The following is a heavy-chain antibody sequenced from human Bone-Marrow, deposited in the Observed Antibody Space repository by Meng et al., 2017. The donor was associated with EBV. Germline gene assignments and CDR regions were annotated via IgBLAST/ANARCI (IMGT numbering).Heavy chain of an antibody. CDR2: INHSGST. CDR3: ARCPGLRHPFDY. J-gene: IGHJ4*02. V-gene: IGHV4-34*01. D-gene: IGHD3/OR15-3a*01. CDR1: GGSFSCYY. Sequence: QLLQQVSWLLKPAQPLSITCVVCGGSFSCYYWGWIRQPPGKGVERIGEINHSGSTNHNTSLTSRLTISTDTSKNKFSLTFSSVTAADTAVYYCARCPGLRHPFDYWGQGTLVTVSS.